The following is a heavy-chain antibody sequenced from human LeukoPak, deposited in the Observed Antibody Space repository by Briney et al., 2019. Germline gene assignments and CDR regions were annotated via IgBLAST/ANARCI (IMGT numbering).Heavy chain of an antibody. CDR1: GFTFSSYA. Sequence: GGSLRLSCAASGFTFSSYAMSWVRQAPGKGLEWVSAISGSGGSTYYADSVKGRFTISRDNSKNTLYLQMNSLRAEDTAVYYCAKPDDYGDYVLYYGMDIWGQGTTVTVSS. CDR2: ISGSGGST. CDR3: AKPDDYGDYVLYYGMDI. J-gene: IGHJ6*02. V-gene: IGHV3-23*01. D-gene: IGHD4-17*01.